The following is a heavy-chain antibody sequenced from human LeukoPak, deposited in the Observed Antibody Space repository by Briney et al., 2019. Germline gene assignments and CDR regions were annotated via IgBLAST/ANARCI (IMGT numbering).Heavy chain of an antibody. J-gene: IGHJ4*02. Sequence: GGSLRLSCAASGFTFRTYAMSWVRQAPGKGLEWVSGISDSGDGTYYAESVKGRFTISRDNSKNTVFLQMNSLRADDTAKYYCAKDQAPGSSHTPSDFWGQGTLVTVSS. V-gene: IGHV3-23*01. CDR2: ISDSGDGT. CDR1: GFTFRTYA. CDR3: AKDQAPGSSHTPSDF. D-gene: IGHD6-6*01.